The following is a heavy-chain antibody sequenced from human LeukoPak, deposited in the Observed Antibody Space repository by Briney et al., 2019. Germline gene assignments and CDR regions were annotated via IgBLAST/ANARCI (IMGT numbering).Heavy chain of an antibody. CDR1: GGSISRGGYY. V-gene: IGHV4-31*02. Sequence: PSQTLSLTCTVSGGSISRGGYYWSWIRQHPGKGLEWIGNIYYSGSTYYNPSLKSRVTISVDTSKNQFSLKLSSVTAADTAVYYCARWVVGGYFDWLKPFDYWGQGTLVTVSS. D-gene: IGHD3-9*01. CDR2: IYYSGST. CDR3: ARWVVGGYFDWLKPFDY. J-gene: IGHJ4*02.